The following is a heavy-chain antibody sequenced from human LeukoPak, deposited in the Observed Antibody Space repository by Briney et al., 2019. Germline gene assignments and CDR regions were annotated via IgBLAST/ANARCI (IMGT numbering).Heavy chain of an antibody. D-gene: IGHD5-24*01. CDR1: GYTFTAYY. J-gene: IGHJ4*02. CDR3: ARARWLQGFDY. CDR2: INPSGSDT. V-gene: IGHV1-46*01. Sequence: ASVTVSCTATGYTFTAYYMHWVRQAPGQGLEWMGLINPSGSDTVYAQKFQGRVTMTRDMSTSTDYMELSRLRSDDTAVYYCARARWLQGFDYWGQGTLVTVSS.